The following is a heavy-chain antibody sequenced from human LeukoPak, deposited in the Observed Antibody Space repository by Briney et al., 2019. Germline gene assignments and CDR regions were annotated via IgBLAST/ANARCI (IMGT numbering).Heavy chain of an antibody. Sequence: SETLSLTCTVSGGSISSGSYYWGWIRQPPGKGLEWIGSIYHSGSTYYNPSLKSRVTISVDTSKNQFSLKLSSVTAADTAVYYCARQVAAAGRKDFDYWGQGTLVTVSS. V-gene: IGHV4-39*01. CDR2: IYHSGST. CDR1: GGSISSGSYY. J-gene: IGHJ4*02. D-gene: IGHD6-13*01. CDR3: ARQVAAAGRKDFDY.